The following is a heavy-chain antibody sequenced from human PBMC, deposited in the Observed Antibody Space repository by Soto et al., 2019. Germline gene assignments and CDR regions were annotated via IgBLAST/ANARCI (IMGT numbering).Heavy chain of an antibody. J-gene: IGHJ5*02. CDR2: IIPIFGTA. V-gene: IGHV1-69*12. D-gene: IGHD2-15*01. CDR3: ARDLPNPYCSGGSCYPGWFDP. CDR1: GGTFSSYA. Sequence: QVQLVQSGAEVKKPGSSVKVSCKASGGTFSSYAISWVRQAPGQGLEWMGGIIPIFGTANYAQKFQGRVTITADESTSTAYMELSSLRSEDTAVYYCARDLPNPYCSGGSCYPGWFDPWGQGTLVTVSS.